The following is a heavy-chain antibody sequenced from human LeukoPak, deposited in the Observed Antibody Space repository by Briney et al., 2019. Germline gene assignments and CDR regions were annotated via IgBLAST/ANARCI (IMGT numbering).Heavy chain of an antibody. V-gene: IGHV4-59*08. J-gene: IGHJ4*02. Sequence: SETLSLTCTVSGGSISGYYWSWIRQPPGKGLEWIGYIHYTGSTDYSPSLKSRVTISVDTSKSQFSLKLSSVTAAATAVYYCARLARLGGSGSYYNDYWGQGILVSVSS. CDR3: ARLARLGGSGSYYNDY. CDR1: GGSISGYY. D-gene: IGHD3-10*01. CDR2: IHYTGST.